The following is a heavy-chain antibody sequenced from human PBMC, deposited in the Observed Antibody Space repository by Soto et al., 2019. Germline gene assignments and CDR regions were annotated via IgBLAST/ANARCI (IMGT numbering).Heavy chain of an antibody. J-gene: IGHJ6*02. V-gene: IGHV4-59*01. Sequence: SETLSLTCTVSGGSISSYYWSWIRQPPGKGLEWIGYIYYSGSTNYNPSLKSRVTISVDTSKNQFSLKLSSVTAADTAVYYCARVGGYENYYYYGMDVWGQGTTVTVSS. CDR1: GGSISSYY. CDR2: IYYSGST. D-gene: IGHD5-12*01. CDR3: ARVGGYENYYYYGMDV.